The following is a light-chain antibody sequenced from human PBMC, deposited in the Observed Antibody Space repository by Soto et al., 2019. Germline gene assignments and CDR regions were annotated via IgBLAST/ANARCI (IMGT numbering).Light chain of an antibody. V-gene: IGKV1-5*03. J-gene: IGKJ1*01. Sequence: DIQMTQSPSTLSASVGDRVAITCRASDNIVHWVAWYQQKPGKAPKLLIYKAANLADEVPSRFAGSGSGTDFTLTITRLQPDDVATYYCQHYNSFSRTFGQGTKVEV. CDR1: DNIVHW. CDR2: KAA. CDR3: QHYNSFSRT.